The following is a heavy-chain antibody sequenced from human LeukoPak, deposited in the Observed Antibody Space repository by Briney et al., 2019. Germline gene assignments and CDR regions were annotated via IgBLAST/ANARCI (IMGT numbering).Heavy chain of an antibody. J-gene: IGHJ2*01. Sequence: SETLSLTCAVYGGSFSGYYWSWVRQPPGKGLEWIGEINHSGSTNYNPPLKSRVTISVDTSKNQFSLKLSSVTAADTAVYYCARGMTHGYFDLWGRGTLVTVSS. CDR1: GGSFSGYY. V-gene: IGHV4-34*01. CDR2: INHSGST. CDR3: ARGMTHGYFDL.